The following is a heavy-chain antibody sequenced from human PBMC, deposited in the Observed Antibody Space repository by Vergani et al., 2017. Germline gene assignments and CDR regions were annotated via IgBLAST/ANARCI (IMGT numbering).Heavy chain of an antibody. CDR3: AKVSRDGSGIDY. CDR2: ISYDGSNK. CDR1: GFTFSSYG. Sequence: VQLVESGGGLVQPGGSLRLSCAASGFTFSSYGLHWVRQAPGKGLEWVAVISYDGSNKYYADSVKGRLTISRDNSKNTLYLQMNSLRAEDTAVYYCAKVSRDGSGIDYWGQGTLVTVSS. V-gene: IGHV3-30*18. J-gene: IGHJ4*02. D-gene: IGHD3-10*01.